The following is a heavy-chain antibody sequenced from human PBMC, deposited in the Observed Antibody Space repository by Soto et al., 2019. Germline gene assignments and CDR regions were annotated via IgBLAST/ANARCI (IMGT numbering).Heavy chain of an antibody. Sequence: GGSLRLSCAASGFAFSNFGLHWVRQAPGKGLQWVSLITSDGSHKFYADSVKGRFTVSRDNSKNTLYLQMDSLSDEDTAVYYCAKGGSFDIWGQGTVVTVSS. CDR2: ITSDGSHK. V-gene: IGHV3-30*18. J-gene: IGHJ3*02. CDR1: GFAFSNFG. CDR3: AKGGSFDI.